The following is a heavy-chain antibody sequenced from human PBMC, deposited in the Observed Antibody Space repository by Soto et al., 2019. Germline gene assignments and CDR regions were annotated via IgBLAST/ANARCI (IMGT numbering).Heavy chain of an antibody. D-gene: IGHD1-20*01. J-gene: IGHJ4*02. V-gene: IGHV1-46*03. CDR2: IIPSGGSA. CDR1: GGTFSSYT. Sequence: ASVKVSCKASGGTFSSYTISWVRQAPGQGLEWMGIIIPSGGSASYAQKFQGRVTMTRDTSTSTVYMELSSLRSEDTAVYYCARGYNGEAATDYWGQGTLVTVSS. CDR3: ARGYNGEAATDY.